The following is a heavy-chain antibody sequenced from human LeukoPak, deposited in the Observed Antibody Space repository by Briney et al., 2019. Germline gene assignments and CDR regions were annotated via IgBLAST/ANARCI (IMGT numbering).Heavy chain of an antibody. CDR2: ISSNGGST. CDR1: GFTFSSYA. V-gene: IGHV3-64*01. J-gene: IGHJ3*02. D-gene: IGHD2/OR15-2a*01. CDR3: ARVNSELTDAFDI. Sequence: GGSLRLSCAASGFTFSSYAMHWVRQAPGKGLGYVSAISSNGGSTYYANSVKGRFTISRDNSKNTLYLQMGSLRAEDMAVYYCARVNSELTDAFDIWGQGTMVTVSS.